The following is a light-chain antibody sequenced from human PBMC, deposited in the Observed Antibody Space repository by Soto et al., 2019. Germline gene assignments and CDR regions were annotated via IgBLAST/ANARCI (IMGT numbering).Light chain of an antibody. V-gene: IGKV3D-15*01. CDR2: GIS. Sequence: EIVMTQSPATLSVSPGERATLSSRASQSVNSNYLAWYQQTPGQAPRLLIYGISKRATDIPDRFSGSGSGTEFTVTISSLQPEDFATYYCQQHGHWPITFGQGTRLEIK. J-gene: IGKJ5*01. CDR3: QQHGHWPIT. CDR1: QSVNSN.